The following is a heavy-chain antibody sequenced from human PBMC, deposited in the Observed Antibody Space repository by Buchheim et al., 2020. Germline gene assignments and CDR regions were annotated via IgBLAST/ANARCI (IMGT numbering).Heavy chain of an antibody. CDR3: STGQWLDY. J-gene: IGHJ4*02. Sequence: QVQLVESGGGVVQPGRSLRLFCAASGFTFSSYGMHWVRQAPGKGLEWVAVISYDGSNKYYADSVKGRFTISRDNSKNTLYLQMNSLRAEDTAVYYCSTGQWLDYWGQGTL. D-gene: IGHD6-19*01. CDR2: ISYDGSNK. CDR1: GFTFSSYG. V-gene: IGHV3-30*03.